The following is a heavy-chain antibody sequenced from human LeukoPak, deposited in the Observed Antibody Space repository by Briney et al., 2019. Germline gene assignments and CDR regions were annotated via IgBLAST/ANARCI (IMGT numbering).Heavy chain of an antibody. Sequence: YLRLSGAVSGFTFSNYGMHRVRQAPGKGLKWVEVIWYDRSNKYYADSVKGRFTISRDNSKNTLYLQMNSLRAEDTAVYYCAGNYGPYYFDYWGQGTLVTVSS. J-gene: IGHJ4*02. CDR1: GFTFSNYG. CDR3: AGNYGPYYFDY. D-gene: IGHD3-10*01. CDR2: IWYDRSNK. V-gene: IGHV3-33*01.